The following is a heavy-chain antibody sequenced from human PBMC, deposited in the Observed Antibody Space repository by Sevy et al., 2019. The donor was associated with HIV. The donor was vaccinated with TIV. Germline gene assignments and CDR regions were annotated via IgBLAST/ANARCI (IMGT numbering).Heavy chain of an antibody. CDR1: GFTFDDYT. CDR3: AKDRGFDYGMDV. V-gene: IGHV3-43*01. D-gene: IGHD3-3*01. J-gene: IGHJ6*02. Sequence: GGSLRLSCAASGFTFDDYTMHWVRQAPGKGLEWVSLMSWDGDSTNYADSVKGRFTIYRDNSKNSLYLQMNSLRTEDTALYYCAKDRGFDYGMDVWGQGTTVTVSS. CDR2: MSWDGDST.